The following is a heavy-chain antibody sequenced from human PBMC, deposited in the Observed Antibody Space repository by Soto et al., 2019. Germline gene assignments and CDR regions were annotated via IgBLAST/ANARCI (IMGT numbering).Heavy chain of an antibody. Sequence: ASVKVSCKASVYTFTSYGISWVRQAPGQGLEWMGWISAYNGNTNYAQKLQGRVTMTTDTSTSTAYMELRSLRSDDTAVYYCARDIIPGITIFGVVIIPYYWGQGTLVTVSS. D-gene: IGHD3-3*01. CDR3: ARDIIPGITIFGVVIIPYY. V-gene: IGHV1-18*01. CDR2: ISAYNGNT. CDR1: VYTFTSYG. J-gene: IGHJ4*02.